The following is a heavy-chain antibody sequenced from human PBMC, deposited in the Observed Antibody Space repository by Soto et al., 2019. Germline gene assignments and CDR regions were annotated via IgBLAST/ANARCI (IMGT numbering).Heavy chain of an antibody. CDR1: GFTFSSYA. CDR3: AKVFDFWSGYWTRQDYYFDY. J-gene: IGHJ4*02. CDR2: ISGSGGST. Sequence: EVQLLESGGGLVQPGGSLRLSCAASGFTFSSYAMSWVRQAPGKGLEWVSAISGSGGSTYYADSVKGRFTISRDNSKNTLYLQMNSLRDEDTAVYYCAKVFDFWSGYWTRQDYYFDYWGQGTLVTVSS. D-gene: IGHD3-3*01. V-gene: IGHV3-23*01.